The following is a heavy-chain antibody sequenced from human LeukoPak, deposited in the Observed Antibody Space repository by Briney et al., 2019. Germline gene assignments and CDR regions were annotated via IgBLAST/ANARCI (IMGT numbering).Heavy chain of an antibody. CDR1: GGSISSSSYY. V-gene: IGHV4-39*01. Sequence: PSETLSLTCTVSGGSISSSSYYWGWIRQPPGKGLEWIGSIYYSGSTYYNPSLKSRVTISVDTSKNQFSLKLSSVTAADTAVYYCARHGSGYDPYYFDCWGQGTLVTVSS. J-gene: IGHJ4*02. D-gene: IGHD5-12*01. CDR2: IYYSGST. CDR3: ARHGSGYDPYYFDC.